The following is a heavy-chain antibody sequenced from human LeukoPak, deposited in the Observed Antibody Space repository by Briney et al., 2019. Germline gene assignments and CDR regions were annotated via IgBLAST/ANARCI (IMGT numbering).Heavy chain of an antibody. Sequence: SVKVSCKASGGTFSSYAISWVRQAPGQGLEWMGGIIPIFGTANYAQKFQGRVTITADESTSTAYMELSSLRSEETAMYYCARGYYGSGSYYNRPFYYMDVWGKGTTVTVSS. D-gene: IGHD3-10*01. CDR3: ARGYYGSGSYYNRPFYYMDV. CDR1: GGTFSSYA. J-gene: IGHJ6*03. CDR2: IIPIFGTA. V-gene: IGHV1-69*13.